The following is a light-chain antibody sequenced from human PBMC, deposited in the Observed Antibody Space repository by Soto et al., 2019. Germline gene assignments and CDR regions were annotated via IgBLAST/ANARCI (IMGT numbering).Light chain of an antibody. CDR1: SSDVGTYNY. J-gene: IGLJ2*01. CDR2: GVT. Sequence: QSALTQPASVSGSPGQSITISCTGTSSDVGTYNYVSWYQQHPGKAPKLIIYGVTNRPSGVSNRFSGSKSGNTASLTISGLQAEDEAGYYCSSYTRSAFVVFGGGTKLTVL. CDR3: SSYTRSAFVV. V-gene: IGLV2-14*01.